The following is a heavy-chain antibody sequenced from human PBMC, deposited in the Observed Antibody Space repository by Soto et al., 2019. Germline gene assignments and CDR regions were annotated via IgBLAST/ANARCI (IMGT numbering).Heavy chain of an antibody. CDR1: GFTFSNAW. CDR2: IKSKTDGGTT. J-gene: IGHJ4*02. D-gene: IGHD3-9*01. CDR3: TTEVSYDILTGYRSPD. Sequence: EVQLVESGGGLVKPGGSLKLSCAASGFTFSNAWMSWVRQAPGKGLEWVGRIKSKTDGGTTDYAAPVKGRFTISRDDSKNTLYLQMNSLKTEDTAVYYCTTEVSYDILTGYRSPDWGQGTLVTVSS. V-gene: IGHV3-15*01.